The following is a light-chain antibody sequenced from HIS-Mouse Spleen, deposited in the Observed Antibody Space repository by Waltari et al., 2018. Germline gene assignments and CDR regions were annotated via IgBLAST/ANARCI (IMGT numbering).Light chain of an antibody. CDR3: CSYAGSNWV. CDR2: EGS. CDR1: SSDVGSYNL. Sequence: QSALTQPASASGSPGHSITIPCTGTSSDVGSYNLFSWYQQHPGNAPKLMIYEGSKRPSGVSNRFSGSKSGNTASLTISGLQAEDEADYYCCSYAGSNWVFGGGTKLTVL. V-gene: IGLV2-23*01. J-gene: IGLJ3*02.